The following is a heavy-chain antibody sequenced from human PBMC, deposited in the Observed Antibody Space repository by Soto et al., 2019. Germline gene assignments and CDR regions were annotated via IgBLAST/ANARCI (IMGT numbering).Heavy chain of an antibody. V-gene: IGHV1-69*01. CDR3: ARGEDIVVVPAAIGYYYYGMDV. CDR1: GGTFSSYA. J-gene: IGHJ6*02. CDR2: IIPIFGTA. Sequence: QVQLVQSGAEVKKPGSSVKVSCKASGGTFSSYAISWVRQAPGQGLERMGGIIPIFGTANYAQKFQGRVTITADESTSTAYMELSSLRSEDTAVYYCARGEDIVVVPAAIGYYYYGMDVWGQGTTVTVSS. D-gene: IGHD2-2*01.